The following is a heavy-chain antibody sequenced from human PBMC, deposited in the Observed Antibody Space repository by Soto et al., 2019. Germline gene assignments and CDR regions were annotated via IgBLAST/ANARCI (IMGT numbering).Heavy chain of an antibody. CDR3: AKEHQELIFGVVIRGFDY. CDR1: GFTFSSYG. Sequence: GGSLRLSCAASGFTFSSYGMHWVRQAPGKGLEWVAVISYDGSNKYYADSVKGRFTISRDNSKKTVYLQMNSLRAEDTAVYYCAKEHQELIFGVVIRGFDYWGQGTLVTVSS. D-gene: IGHD3-3*01. J-gene: IGHJ4*02. V-gene: IGHV3-30*18. CDR2: ISYDGSNK.